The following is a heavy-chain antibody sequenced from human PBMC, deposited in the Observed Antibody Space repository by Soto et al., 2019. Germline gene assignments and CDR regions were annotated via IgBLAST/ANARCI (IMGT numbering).Heavy chain of an antibody. CDR1: GYSISSGSY. Sequence: SETLSLTCTVSGYSISSGSYWGWIRQPPGKGPEWIASIYHGGTTFYNPSLKSRVTVSVDKSNNQFSLKLRSVTAADTAVYYCAKAHVMAVAGSTFDYWGHGTLVTVSS. J-gene: IGHJ4*01. CDR3: AKAHVMAVAGSTFDY. CDR2: IYHGGTT. D-gene: IGHD6-19*01. V-gene: IGHV4-38-2*02.